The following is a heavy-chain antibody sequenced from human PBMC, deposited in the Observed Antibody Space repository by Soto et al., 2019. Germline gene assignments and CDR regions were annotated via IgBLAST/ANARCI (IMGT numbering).Heavy chain of an antibody. CDR3: ASRLGYGDNPEAFDF. CDR2: VSGSGGST. Sequence: EVQLLESGGGLVQPGGSLRLSCAASGFTFSSYAMSWVRQAPGKGLEWVSGVSGSGGSTYYADSVKGRFTISRDNSXXTLYLQMNSLRADETAVYCCASRLGYGDNPEAFDFWGQGTRVSVSS. D-gene: IGHD4-17*01. CDR1: GFTFSSYA. V-gene: IGHV3-23*01. J-gene: IGHJ3*01.